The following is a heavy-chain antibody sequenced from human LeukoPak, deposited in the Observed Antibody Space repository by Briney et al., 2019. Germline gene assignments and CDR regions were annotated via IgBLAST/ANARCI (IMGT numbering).Heavy chain of an antibody. Sequence: TLSLTCTVSGDSISSSSYYWNWIRQPAGKGLEWIGRMYTSGSNNYNPSLRSRVTISADTSKNQFSLKLVSVTAADTAVYYFGKPPRKFGTSMKVWGKGPRVTVSS. CDR3: GKPPRKFGTSMKV. D-gene: IGHD3-16*01. CDR2: MYTSGSN. J-gene: IGHJ6*03. V-gene: IGHV4-61*02. CDR1: GDSISSSSYY.